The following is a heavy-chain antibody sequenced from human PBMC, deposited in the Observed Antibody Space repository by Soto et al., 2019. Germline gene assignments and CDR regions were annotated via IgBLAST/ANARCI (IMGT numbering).Heavy chain of an antibody. D-gene: IGHD3-3*01. V-gene: IGHV3-15*07. CDR2: IKSKTDGGTT. Sequence: GGSLRLSCAASGFTFSNAWMNWVRQAPGKGLEWVGRIKSKTDGGTTDYAAPVKGRFTISRDDSKNTLYLQMNSLKTEDTAVYYCTTGSKTRHDFWSGYYTGIDSAFDPWGQGTLVTVSS. CDR3: TTGSKTRHDFWSGYYTGIDSAFDP. J-gene: IGHJ5*02. CDR1: GFTFSNAW.